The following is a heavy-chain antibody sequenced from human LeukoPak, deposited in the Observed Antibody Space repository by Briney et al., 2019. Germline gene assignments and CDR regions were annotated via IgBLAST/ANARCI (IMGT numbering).Heavy chain of an antibody. CDR2: IYYSGST. CDR1: GGSISSYY. Sequence: SETLSLTCTVSGGSISSYYWSWIRQPPGKGLEWIGYIYYSGSTNYNPSLKSRVTISVDTSKNQFSLKLSSVTAADTAVYYCARGIRSSSWSKNWFDPWGQGTLVTVSS. V-gene: IGHV4-59*01. J-gene: IGHJ5*02. CDR3: ARGIRSSSWSKNWFDP. D-gene: IGHD6-13*01.